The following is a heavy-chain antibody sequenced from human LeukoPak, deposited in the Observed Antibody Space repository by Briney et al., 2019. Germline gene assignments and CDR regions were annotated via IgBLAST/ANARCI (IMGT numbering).Heavy chain of an antibody. CDR3: ARGGLSIMGY. CDR1: GITLSSYS. D-gene: IGHD2/OR15-2a*01. V-gene: IGHV3-48*01. Sequence: GGSLRLSCGASGITLSSYSMNWVRQAPGKGLEWVSYISSSGSTKYYADSVKGRFTISRDNARNSLYLQMNSLRAEDTAVYFCARGGLSIMGYWGQGTLVTVSS. J-gene: IGHJ4*02. CDR2: ISSSGSTK.